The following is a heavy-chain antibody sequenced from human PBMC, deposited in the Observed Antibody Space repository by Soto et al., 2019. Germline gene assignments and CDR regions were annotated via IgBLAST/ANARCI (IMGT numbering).Heavy chain of an antibody. CDR3: AKSGGRVGTKPMGRFDP. D-gene: IGHD1-26*01. J-gene: IGHJ5*02. V-gene: IGHV3-23*01. CDR2: ISGSGGST. Sequence: GGSLRLSCAASGFTFSSYAMSWVRQAPGKGLEWVSAISGSGGSTYYADSVKGRFTISRDNSKNTLYLQMNSLRAEDTAVYYCAKSGGRVGTKPMGRFDPWGQGTLVTVSS. CDR1: GFTFSSYA.